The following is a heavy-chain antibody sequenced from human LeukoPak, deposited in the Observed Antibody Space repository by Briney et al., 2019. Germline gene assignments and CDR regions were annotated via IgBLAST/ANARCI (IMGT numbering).Heavy chain of an antibody. Sequence: PGGSLRLSCAASGFTFSNAWMSWVRQAPGKGLEWVGRMKTKTDDRTTDYAAPVKGRFIISRDESKNTQYLQMNSLKTEDTAVYCCTSSVTTGTTFDIWGQGTMVTVSS. CDR1: GFTFSNAW. CDR3: TSSVTTGTTFDI. CDR2: MKTKTDDRTT. J-gene: IGHJ3*02. V-gene: IGHV3-15*01. D-gene: IGHD4-17*01.